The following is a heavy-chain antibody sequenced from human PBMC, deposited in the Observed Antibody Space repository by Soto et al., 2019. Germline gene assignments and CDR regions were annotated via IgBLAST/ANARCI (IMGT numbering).Heavy chain of an antibody. CDR2: ISSNSAYI. J-gene: IGHJ5*02. CDR3: TRDASRGSSARGWFDP. CDR1: GFTFRSFT. Sequence: LRLSCAASGFTFRSFTMNWVRQAPGKGLEWVSTISSNSAYIYYTDALRGRFTISRDNAKNSLHLQMNSLRAEDTAVYYCTRDASRGSSARGWFDPWGPGTLVTVSS. D-gene: IGHD6-13*01. V-gene: IGHV3-21*01.